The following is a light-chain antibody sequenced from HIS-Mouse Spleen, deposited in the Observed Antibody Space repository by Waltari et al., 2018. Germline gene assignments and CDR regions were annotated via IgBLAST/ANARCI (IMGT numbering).Light chain of an antibody. CDR2: GAS. V-gene: IGKV3-20*01. CDR1: QSVSSSY. Sequence: EIVLTQSPGTLSLSPGERATLSCRASQSVSSSYLAWYQQKPGQAPRLLSYGASSRATGIPDRFSGSGSGTDFTLTISRLEPEDLAVYYCQQYGSSFTFGPGTKVDIK. J-gene: IGKJ3*01. CDR3: QQYGSSFT.